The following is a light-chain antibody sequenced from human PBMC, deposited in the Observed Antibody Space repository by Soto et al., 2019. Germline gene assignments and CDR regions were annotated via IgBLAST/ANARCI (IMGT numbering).Light chain of an antibody. CDR3: SSYTSSSTLKV. Sequence: QSDLTQPAYVSGSPGQSITISCNGTSSDFGGYNYVSWYQQHPGKAPKLMIYDVSNRPSGVSNRFSGSKSGNTASLTISGLQAEDEADYYCSSYTSSSTLKVFGTGTKVTVL. V-gene: IGLV2-14*01. J-gene: IGLJ1*01. CDR1: SSDFGGYNY. CDR2: DVS.